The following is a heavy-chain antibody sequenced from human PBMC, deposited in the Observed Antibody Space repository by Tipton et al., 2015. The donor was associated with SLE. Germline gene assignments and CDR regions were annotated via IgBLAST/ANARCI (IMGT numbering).Heavy chain of an antibody. CDR3: AKGYGMDV. J-gene: IGHJ6*02. V-gene: IGHV3-64*04. Sequence: SLRLSCSASGFTFSSYAMHWVRQAPGKGLEYVSAISSNGGSTYYADSVKGRFTISRDNSKNTPYLQMNSLRAEGTTVYYCAKGYGMDVWGQGTTVTVSS. CDR2: ISSNGGST. CDR1: GFTFSSYA.